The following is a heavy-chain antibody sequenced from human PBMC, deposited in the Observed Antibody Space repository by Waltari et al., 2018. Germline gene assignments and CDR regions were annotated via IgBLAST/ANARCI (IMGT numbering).Heavy chain of an antibody. D-gene: IGHD2-8*01. J-gene: IGHJ3*01. CDR2: SRNKVNGYSI. Sequence: EVQLVESGGGLVQPGGSLSLSCAASGFTLSDYRMDWVRQTPDKGLECIARSRNKVNGYSIEYAPYVRGRFTISRDDWENSIYLQMNSLKTENTAVYYCSRDHGQYGFDFWGQGTRGTVSS. CDR3: SRDHGQYGFDF. CDR1: GFTLSDYR. V-gene: IGHV3-72*01.